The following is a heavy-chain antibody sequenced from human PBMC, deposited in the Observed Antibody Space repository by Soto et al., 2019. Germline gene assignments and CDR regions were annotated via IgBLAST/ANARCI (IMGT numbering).Heavy chain of an antibody. J-gene: IGHJ5*02. Sequence: RASVKVSCKASGYTFTSYGISWVRQAPGQGLEWMGWISAYNGSTSYAQKFQGRVTMTRDTSTSTVYMELSSLRSEDTAVYYCAFLTGTTPSHWFDPWGQGTLVTVSS. D-gene: IGHD4-17*01. CDR3: AFLTGTTPSHWFDP. CDR1: GYTFTSYG. CDR2: ISAYNGST. V-gene: IGHV1-18*01.